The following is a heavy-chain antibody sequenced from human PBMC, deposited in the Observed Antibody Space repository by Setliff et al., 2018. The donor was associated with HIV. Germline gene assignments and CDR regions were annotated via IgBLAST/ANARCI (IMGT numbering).Heavy chain of an antibody. J-gene: IGHJ4*02. CDR1: GDSISSHDW. D-gene: IGHD6-19*01. Sequence: SETLSLTCAVSGDSISSHDWWSWVRQPPGKGLEWIGEIHHSGSTNYDPSLKSRVTILVDKSKNEFSLKFNSATAADTAVYYCVMNGWYSLEYWGQGMLVTAPQ. V-gene: IGHV4-4*02. CDR2: IHHSGST. CDR3: VMNGWYSLEY.